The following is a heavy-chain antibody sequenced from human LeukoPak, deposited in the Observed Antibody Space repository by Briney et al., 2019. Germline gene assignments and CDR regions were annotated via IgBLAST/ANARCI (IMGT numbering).Heavy chain of an antibody. CDR2: IIPILGIA. J-gene: IGHJ4*02. CDR3: ARERDGYNLDY. V-gene: IGHV1-69*04. CDR1: GGTFSSYA. D-gene: IGHD5-24*01. Sequence: SSVKVSCKASGGTFSSYAISWGRQAPGQGLEWMGRIIPILGIANYAQKLQGRVTLTADKSTRTAYMELSSLRSEDTAVYYCARERDGYNLDYWGQGTLVTVSS.